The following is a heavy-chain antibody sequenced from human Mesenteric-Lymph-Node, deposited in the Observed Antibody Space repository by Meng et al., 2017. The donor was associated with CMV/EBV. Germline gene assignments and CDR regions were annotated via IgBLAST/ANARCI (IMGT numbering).Heavy chain of an antibody. CDR3: ARTLPHYDFWSGYYDF. D-gene: IGHD3-3*01. V-gene: IGHV1-18*01. CDR2: ISAYNGNT. J-gene: IGHJ4*02. Sequence: ASVKVSCKASGYTFTSYGISWVRQAPGQGLEWMGWISAYNGNTNYAQKLQGRVTMTTDTSTSTAYMELRSLRSDDTAVYYCARTLPHYDFWSGYYDFWGQGTLVTVSS. CDR1: GYTFTSYG.